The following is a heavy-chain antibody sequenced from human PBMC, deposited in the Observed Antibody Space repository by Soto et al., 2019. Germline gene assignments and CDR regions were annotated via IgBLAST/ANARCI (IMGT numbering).Heavy chain of an antibody. V-gene: IGHV3-33*01. D-gene: IGHD2-15*01. CDR3: ARGEFVDIVVVVAATSNRYNWFDP. CDR2: IWSDGNNR. Sequence: GGSLRLSCAASGFTFSTYGMHWVRQAPGKGLEWVAVIWSDGNNRYNADSVKGRFTISRDNAKNSLYLQMNSLRDEDTAVYYCARGEFVDIVVVVAATSNRYNWFDPWGQGTLVTVSS. CDR1: GFTFSTYG. J-gene: IGHJ5*02.